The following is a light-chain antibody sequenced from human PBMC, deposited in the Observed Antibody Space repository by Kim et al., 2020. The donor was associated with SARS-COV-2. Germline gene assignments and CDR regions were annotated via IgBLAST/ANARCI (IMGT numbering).Light chain of an antibody. V-gene: IGKV1-27*01. J-gene: IGKJ3*01. CDR3: QKYNSVPLT. Sequence: SASVGDRVTITCRASQGISSYLAWYQQKPGKVPKLLIYAAYTLQSGVPSRFSGSGSGTDFTLTISSLQPEDVATYYCQKYNSVPLTFGPGTKVDIK. CDR2: AAY. CDR1: QGISSY.